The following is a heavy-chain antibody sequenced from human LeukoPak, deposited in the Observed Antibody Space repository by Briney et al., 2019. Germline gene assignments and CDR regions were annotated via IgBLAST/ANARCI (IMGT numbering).Heavy chain of an antibody. D-gene: IGHD2-15*01. J-gene: IGHJ4*02. CDR1: GYTFTGYY. CDR2: INPSGGST. V-gene: IGHV1-46*01. Sequence: ASVKVSCKASGYTFTGYYMHWVRQAPGQGLEWMGIINPSGGSTSYAQKFQGRVTMTRDMSTSTVYMELSSLRSEDTAVYYCARFGCSGGSCYSKAALVDYWGQGTLVTVSS. CDR3: ARFGCSGGSCYSKAALVDY.